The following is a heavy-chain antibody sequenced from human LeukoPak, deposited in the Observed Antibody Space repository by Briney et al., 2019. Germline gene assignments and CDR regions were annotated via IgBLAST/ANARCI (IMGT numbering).Heavy chain of an antibody. CDR2: IYYSGST. Sequence: KPSQTLSLTCTVSGGSISSGSYYWSWIRQPPGKGLEWIGYIYYSGSTNYNPSLKSRVTISVDTPKNQFSLKLSSVTAADTAVYYCAREITMVRGVSGSWFDPWGQGTLVTVSS. V-gene: IGHV4-61*01. CDR3: AREITMVRGVSGSWFDP. CDR1: GGSISSGSYY. J-gene: IGHJ5*02. D-gene: IGHD3-10*01.